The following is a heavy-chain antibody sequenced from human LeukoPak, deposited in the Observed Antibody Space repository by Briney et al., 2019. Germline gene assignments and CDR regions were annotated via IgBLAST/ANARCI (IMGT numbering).Heavy chain of an antibody. Sequence: PSETLSLTCSVYGGSFTDYFWTWIRQSPGKGLEWIGEINDYTGDTKYNPSLNSRVSISLEKSKNQFSLELRSVTAADTAVYYCARRYYYNLGSFPFDFWGQGTLVTVSS. V-gene: IGHV4-34*01. CDR3: ARRYYYNLGSFPFDF. CDR1: GGSFTDYF. CDR2: INDYTGDT. D-gene: IGHD3-10*01. J-gene: IGHJ4*02.